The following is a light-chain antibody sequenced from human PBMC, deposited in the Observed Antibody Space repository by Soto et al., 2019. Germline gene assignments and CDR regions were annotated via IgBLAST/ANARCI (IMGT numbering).Light chain of an antibody. J-gene: IGKJ2*01. Sequence: DIVMTQSPLSLPVTPGEPASISCMSSQSLLHSNGYNYLDWYLQKPGQSPQLLIYLGSNRASGVPDRFSGSGSGTDFTLKISRVEAEDVGVYYCMQALQTPVTFGQGTKVDIK. CDR1: QSLLHSNGYNY. CDR2: LGS. V-gene: IGKV2-28*01. CDR3: MQALQTPVT.